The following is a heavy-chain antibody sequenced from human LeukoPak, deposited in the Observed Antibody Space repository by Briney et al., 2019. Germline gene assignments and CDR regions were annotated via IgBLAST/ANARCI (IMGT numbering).Heavy chain of an antibody. CDR1: EFTFSTYG. V-gene: IGHV3-30*18. CDR2: ISYDGSYK. D-gene: IGHD6-13*01. Sequence: GGSLRLSCAASEFTFSTYGMHWVRQAPGKGLEWVAVISYDGSYKSYADSVKGRFTISRDNSKSTLYLQMNSLRAEDTAVYYCAKDRYSGLNTIDYWGQGTLVTVSS. CDR3: AKDRYSGLNTIDY. J-gene: IGHJ4*02.